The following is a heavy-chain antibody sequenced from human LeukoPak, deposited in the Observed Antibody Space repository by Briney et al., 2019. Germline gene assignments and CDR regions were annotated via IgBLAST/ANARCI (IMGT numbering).Heavy chain of an antibody. V-gene: IGHV1-2*02. CDR3: ATGIYSSSSLGAFDI. CDR2: FNPNSGGT. Sequence: GASVKVSCKASGYTFTGYYMHWVRQAPGQGLEWMGWFNPNSGGTNYAQKFQGRVTMTRDTSISTAYMELSRLRSDDTAVYYCATGIYSSSSLGAFDIWGQGTMVTVSS. J-gene: IGHJ3*02. CDR1: GYTFTGYY. D-gene: IGHD6-6*01.